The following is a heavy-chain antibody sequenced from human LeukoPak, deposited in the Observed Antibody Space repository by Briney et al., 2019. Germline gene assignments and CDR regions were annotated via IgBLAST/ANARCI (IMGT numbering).Heavy chain of an antibody. CDR2: IVSDGSST. D-gene: IGHD4-23*01. Sequence: GGSLRLSCAAPGFTFSSYWMYWVRQAPGKGLVWISRIVSDGSSTTYADSVKGRFTISRDNAKNTLYLQMNSLRAEDTAVYYCTRGNSGHDYWGQGTLVTVSS. CDR1: GFTFSSYW. CDR3: TRGNSGHDY. J-gene: IGHJ4*02. V-gene: IGHV3-74*01.